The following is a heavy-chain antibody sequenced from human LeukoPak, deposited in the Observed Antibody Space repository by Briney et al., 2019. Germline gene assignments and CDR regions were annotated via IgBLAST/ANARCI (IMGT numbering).Heavy chain of an antibody. CDR2: ITVNGDNT. Sequence: GGSLRLSCAASGFTFSNYAMSWVRQAPGKGLEWVSAITVNGDNTYYADSVKGRFTISRDNAKNSLYLQLNSLRAEDTAVYYCATSDNWNYGDYWGQGTLVTVSS. D-gene: IGHD2-21*01. CDR3: ATSDNWNYGDY. J-gene: IGHJ4*02. V-gene: IGHV3-23*01. CDR1: GFTFSNYA.